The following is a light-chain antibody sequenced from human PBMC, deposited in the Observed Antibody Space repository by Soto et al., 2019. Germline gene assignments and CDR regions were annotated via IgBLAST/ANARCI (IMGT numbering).Light chain of an antibody. J-gene: IGLJ2*01. CDR2: EVD. V-gene: IGLV2-14*01. CDR3: SSHRTRSTWV. CDR1: SSDIGTYNF. Sequence: QSVLTQPASVSGSPGQSITISCTGTSSDIGTYNFVSWYQHHPGKGPKLISYEVDNRPSGVSNRFSGSKSGYTASLTISDLQAEDEADYYCSSHRTRSTWVFGGGTKLTVL.